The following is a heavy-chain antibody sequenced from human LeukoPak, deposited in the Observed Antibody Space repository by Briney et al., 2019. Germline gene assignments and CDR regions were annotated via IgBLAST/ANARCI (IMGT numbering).Heavy chain of an antibody. CDR1: GFTFSSYS. J-gene: IGHJ4*02. D-gene: IGHD6-25*01. CDR3: ARDSGSVRYFDY. Sequence: AGGSLRLSCAASGFTFSSYSMNWVRQAPGKGLEWVSSISSSSSYIYYADSLKGRFTISRDNAKSSLYLQMNSLRAEDTAVYYCARDSGSVRYFDYWGQGTLVTVSS. V-gene: IGHV3-21*01. CDR2: ISSSSSYI.